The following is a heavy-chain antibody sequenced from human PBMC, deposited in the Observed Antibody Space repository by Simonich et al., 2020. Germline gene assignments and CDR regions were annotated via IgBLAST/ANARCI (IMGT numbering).Heavy chain of an antibody. Sequence: DVQLVESGVGLVKPGGSLRLSCAASGFTFSSYSMNWVRQAPGKGWEWDASNRISSSNINYADSVKGRFTISRDNAKNSLYLKMNSLRAEDSAVYYCAREQARGGAFDIWGQGTMVTVSS. CDR2: NRISSSNI. CDR3: AREQARGGAFDI. CDR1: GFTFSSYS. V-gene: IGHV3-21*01. D-gene: IGHD3-16*01. J-gene: IGHJ3*02.